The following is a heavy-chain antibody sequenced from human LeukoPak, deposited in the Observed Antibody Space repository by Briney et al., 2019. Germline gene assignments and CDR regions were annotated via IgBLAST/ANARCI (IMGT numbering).Heavy chain of an antibody. CDR2: ISGNGGST. Sequence: GGSLRLSCAASGFIFSNYAMSWVRQAPGKGLEWVSGISGNGGSTSYADSVKGRFTISRDNSKNTLYVQMNSLRAEDTAVYYCARGVIGSGSYYNYYYGMDVWGQGTTVTVSS. CDR3: ARGVIGSGSYYNYYYGMDV. CDR1: GFIFSNYA. J-gene: IGHJ6*02. V-gene: IGHV3-23*01. D-gene: IGHD3-10*01.